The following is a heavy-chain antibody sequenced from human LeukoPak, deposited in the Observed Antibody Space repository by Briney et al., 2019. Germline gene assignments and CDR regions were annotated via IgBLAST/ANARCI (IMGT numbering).Heavy chain of an antibody. CDR2: ISYDGSNK. D-gene: IGHD6-13*01. J-gene: IGHJ3*02. CDR3: ARDGADEQLVQGRDAFDI. CDR1: GFTFSSYA. V-gene: IGHV3-30*01. Sequence: GRSLRLSCAASGFTFSSYAMHWVRQAPGKGLEWAAVISYDGSNKYYADSVKGRFTIPRDNSKNTLYLQMNSLRAEDTAVYYCARDGADEQLVQGRDAFDIWGQGTMVTVSS.